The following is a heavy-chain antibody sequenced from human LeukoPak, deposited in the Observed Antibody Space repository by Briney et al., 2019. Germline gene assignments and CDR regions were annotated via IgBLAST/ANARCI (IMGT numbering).Heavy chain of an antibody. J-gene: IGHJ4*02. CDR1: GYPFTTYY. Sequence: ASVKVSCKASGYPFTTYYMHWVRQAPGQGLEWMGIINPSGGSTNYAQQFQGRVTMTRDTSTGTVYMELSSLRSEDTAVYYCAREKENGRYPRFDYWGQGTLVTVSS. D-gene: IGHD3-16*02. CDR3: AREKENGRYPRFDY. CDR2: INPSGGST. V-gene: IGHV1-46*01.